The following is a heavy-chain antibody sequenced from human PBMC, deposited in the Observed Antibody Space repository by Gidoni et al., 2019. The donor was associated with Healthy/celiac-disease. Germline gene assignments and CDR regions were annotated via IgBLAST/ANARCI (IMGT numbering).Heavy chain of an antibody. Sequence: QVQLQQWGAGLLKPSETLSLTCAVYGGSFSGYYWSWIRQPPGKGLEWIGEINHSGSTNYNPSLKSRVTISVDTSKNQFSLKLSSVTAADTAVYYCARGPRSVSYKLGRNWFDPWGQGTLVTVSS. CDR3: ARGPRSVSYKLGRNWFDP. V-gene: IGHV4-34*01. D-gene: IGHD1-20*01. CDR1: GGSFSGYY. J-gene: IGHJ5*02. CDR2: INHSGST.